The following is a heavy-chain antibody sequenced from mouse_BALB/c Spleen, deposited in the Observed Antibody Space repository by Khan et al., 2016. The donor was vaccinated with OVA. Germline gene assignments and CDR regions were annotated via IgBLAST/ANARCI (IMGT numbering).Heavy chain of an antibody. CDR1: GYSLTRYG. CDR3: AKSKYLARY. J-gene: IGHJ2*01. V-gene: IGHV2-9*02. Sequence: QVQLKESGPGLVAPSQSLSITCTVYGYSLTRYGVHWVRQPPGKGLEWLGLIWAGGSTNYNWALMSRLSISIDNPTSLVFLILNSLQTDDTALDYCAKSKYLARYWGQGTTLTVSS. D-gene: IGHD3-3*01. CDR2: IWAGGST.